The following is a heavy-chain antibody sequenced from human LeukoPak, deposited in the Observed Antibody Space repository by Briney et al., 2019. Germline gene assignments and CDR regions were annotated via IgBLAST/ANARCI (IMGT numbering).Heavy chain of an antibody. Sequence: GGTLRLSCAVSGFTFSSCYKRGVRQPPARGLEWVSAISGRGGSTYYADSLKGRFTISGDISKNTLYLHMNSLRAEATAVYYCAKDRSLNSVTVYFFAYWGQGTLGSVSS. V-gene: IGHV3-23*01. J-gene: IGHJ4*02. CDR1: GFTFSSCY. D-gene: IGHD2-21*02. CDR2: ISGRGGST. CDR3: AKDRSLNSVTVYFFAY.